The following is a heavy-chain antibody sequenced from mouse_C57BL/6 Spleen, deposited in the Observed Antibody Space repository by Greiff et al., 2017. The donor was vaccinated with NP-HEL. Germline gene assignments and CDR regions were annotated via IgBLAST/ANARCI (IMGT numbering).Heavy chain of an antibody. CDR2: INPNNGGT. CDR3: ARGRVYDGYYNYAMDY. J-gene: IGHJ4*01. CDR1: GYTFTDYN. V-gene: IGHV1-22*01. Sequence: EVQLQQSGPELVKPGASVKMSCKASGYTFTDYNMHWVKQSHGKSLEWIGYINPNNGGTSYNQKFKGKATLTVNKSSSTAYMELRSLTSEDSAVYYCARGRVYDGYYNYAMDYWGQGTSVTVSS. D-gene: IGHD2-3*01.